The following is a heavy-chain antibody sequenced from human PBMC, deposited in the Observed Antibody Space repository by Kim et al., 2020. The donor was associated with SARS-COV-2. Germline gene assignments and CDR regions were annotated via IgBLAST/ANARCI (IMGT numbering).Heavy chain of an antibody. Sequence: TLQSRVTRSVDTSKNQFSLKLSSVTAADTAVYYCARAGGDSSSWYYFDYWGQGTLVTVSS. D-gene: IGHD6-13*01. J-gene: IGHJ4*02. V-gene: IGHV4-59*01. CDR3: ARAGGDSSSWYYFDY.